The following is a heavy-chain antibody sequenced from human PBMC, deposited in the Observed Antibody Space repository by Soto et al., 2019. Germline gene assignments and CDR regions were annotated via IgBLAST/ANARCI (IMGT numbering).Heavy chain of an antibody. CDR3: ARESHDILTGPPWVWYFDL. J-gene: IGHJ2*01. Sequence: QVQLQQWGAGPLRPLETLSLTCGVSGGSFSGYYWAWIRQSPGKGLEWIGEINDRGSINYNPSLKSRVIISVDTSNNHYSLNLRSVTAADTAVYYCARESHDILTGPPWVWYFDLWGRGTLVTVSS. D-gene: IGHD3-9*01. CDR1: GGSFSGYY. CDR2: INDRGSI. V-gene: IGHV4-34*01.